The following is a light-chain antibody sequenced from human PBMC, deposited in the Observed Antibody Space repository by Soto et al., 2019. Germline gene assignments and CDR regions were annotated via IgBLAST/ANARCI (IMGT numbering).Light chain of an antibody. J-gene: IGKJ2*01. CDR1: QSTSSW. V-gene: IGKV1-5*01. Sequence: DIQMTQSPSTLSASVGDRVTITCRASQSTSSWLAWYQQKPGKAPKLLIYDAYSLESGVPSRFSGSGSGTEFTLTLSSLQPDDFATYYCQQYNSYLYTFGQGTKLEIK. CDR3: QQYNSYLYT. CDR2: DAY.